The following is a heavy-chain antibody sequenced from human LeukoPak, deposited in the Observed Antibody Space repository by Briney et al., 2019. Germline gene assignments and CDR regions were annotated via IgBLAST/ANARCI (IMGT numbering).Heavy chain of an antibody. V-gene: IGHV3-33*01. CDR3: ARDVAAAGPGAFDY. J-gene: IGHJ4*02. D-gene: IGHD6-13*01. Sequence: GGSLRLSCAASGFTFSSYGMHWVRQAPGKGLEWVTVIWYDGSNKYYADSVKGRFTISRDNSKNTLYLQMNSLRAEDTAVYYCARDVAAAGPGAFDYWGQGTLVTVSS. CDR1: GFTFSSYG. CDR2: IWYDGSNK.